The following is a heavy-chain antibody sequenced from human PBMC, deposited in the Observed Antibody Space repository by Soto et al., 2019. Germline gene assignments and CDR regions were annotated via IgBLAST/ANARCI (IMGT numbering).Heavy chain of an antibody. V-gene: IGHV6-1*01. Sequence: PSQTLSLTCVISGDSVSSNSAAWNWIRQSPSRGFEWLGRTYYRSKWYNEYAVSVKGRISINSDTSKNHFSLQLNSVTPEDTAVYYCARTGGATDSWGQGTLVTGSS. CDR3: ARTGGATDS. J-gene: IGHJ4*02. D-gene: IGHD3-16*01. CDR2: TYYRSKWYN. CDR1: GDSVSSNSAA.